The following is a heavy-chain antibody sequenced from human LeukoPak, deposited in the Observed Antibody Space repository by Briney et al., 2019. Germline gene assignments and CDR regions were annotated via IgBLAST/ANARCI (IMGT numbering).Heavy chain of an antibody. CDR1: GGSISSYS. D-gene: IGHD3-22*01. Sequence: SDTLSLTCTVSGGSISSYSWSWVRQPPGKGLEWIGYIYDSGSTNYNPSLMNRVTISVDTSKSQFSLKLRPVTAADTAVYFCARLPSPYDYDGSATDYWSEGSLVTVPS. V-gene: IGHV4-59*08. CDR3: ARLPSPYDYDGSATDY. J-gene: IGHJ4*01. CDR2: IYDSGST.